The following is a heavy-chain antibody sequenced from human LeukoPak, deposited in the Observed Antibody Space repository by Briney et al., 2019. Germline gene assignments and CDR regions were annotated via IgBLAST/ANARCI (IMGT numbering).Heavy chain of an antibody. CDR1: GFTFRKYW. J-gene: IGHJ5*02. V-gene: IGHV3-74*01. CDR3: VRDYGA. Sequence: GGSLRLSCAASGFTFRKYWMHWVRQAPGKGLVWVSRINSDGYSTTYADFVKGRFTISRDNAKNTLYLQMKSLRADDTAVYYCVRDYGAWGQGTLVTVSP. CDR2: INSDGYST. D-gene: IGHD4/OR15-4a*01.